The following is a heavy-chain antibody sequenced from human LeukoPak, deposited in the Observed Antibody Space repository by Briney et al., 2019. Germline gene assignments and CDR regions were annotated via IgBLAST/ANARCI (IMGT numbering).Heavy chain of an antibody. CDR2: IYHTGST. V-gene: IGHV4-39*01. CDR1: GGSISSSNHY. D-gene: IGHD1-26*01. Sequence: SETLSLTCIVSGGSISSSNHYWGWIRQPPGKELEWIGSIYHTGSTYYNPSLKSRVTISVGTSKSQFSLKLSSVTAADTAMYYCARLSVGAADYWGQGTLVTVSS. J-gene: IGHJ4*02. CDR3: ARLSVGAADY.